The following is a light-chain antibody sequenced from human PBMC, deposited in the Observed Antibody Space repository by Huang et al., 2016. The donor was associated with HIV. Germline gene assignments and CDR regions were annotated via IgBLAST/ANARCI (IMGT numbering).Light chain of an antibody. V-gene: IGKV3D-20*01. CDR2: DAS. CDR3: QQYGSSPLT. CDR1: QSLSSRY. J-gene: IGKJ4*01. Sequence: EIVLTQSPATLSWSPGERATLSCGASQSLSSRYLAWYQQKPGLAPRLLIYDASNRATGIPDFTLTISRLEPEDFAVYYCQQYGSSPLTFGGGTKVEIK.